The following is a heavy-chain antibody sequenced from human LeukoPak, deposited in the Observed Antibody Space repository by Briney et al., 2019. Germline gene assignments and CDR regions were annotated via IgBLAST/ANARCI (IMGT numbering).Heavy chain of an antibody. CDR3: ASTYGSGSYYKDY. Sequence: PSETLSLTCAVYGGSFSGYYWSWIRQPPGKGLEWIGEINHSGSTNYNPSLKSRVTISVDTSKNQFSLKLSSVTAADTAVYYCASTYGSGSYYKDYWGQGTLVTVSS. D-gene: IGHD3-10*01. CDR2: INHSGST. CDR1: GGSFSGYY. V-gene: IGHV4-34*01. J-gene: IGHJ4*02.